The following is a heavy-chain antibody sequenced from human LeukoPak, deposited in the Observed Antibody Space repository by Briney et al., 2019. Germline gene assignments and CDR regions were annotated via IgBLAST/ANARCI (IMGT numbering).Heavy chain of an antibody. J-gene: IGHJ4*02. V-gene: IGHV3-53*01. CDR2: IYSGGST. D-gene: IGHD3-22*01. CDR1: GFTVSSNS. CDR3: ARRAGDYSHPYDY. Sequence: HAGGSLRLSCTVSGFTVSSNSMSWVRQAPGKGLEWVSFIYSGGSTQYSDSVKGRFTISRDNSKNTLYLQMNSLRAEDTAVYYCARRAGDYSHPYDYWGQGTLVTVSS.